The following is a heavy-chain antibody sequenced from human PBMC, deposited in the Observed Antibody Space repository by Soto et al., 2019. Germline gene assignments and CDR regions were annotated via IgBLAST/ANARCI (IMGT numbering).Heavy chain of an antibody. CDR2: INYSGST. CDR1: GGSISRSPSY. V-gene: IGHV4-39*01. CDR3: ARPVNYYYYYMDV. Sequence: SETLSLTCTVSGGSISRSPSYWGGFRQPPGKGLEWIGSINYSGSTYYSPSLKSRVTISADTSKNQFSLKLSSVTAADTAVYYCARPVNYYYYYMDVWGKGTMVTVSS. J-gene: IGHJ6*03.